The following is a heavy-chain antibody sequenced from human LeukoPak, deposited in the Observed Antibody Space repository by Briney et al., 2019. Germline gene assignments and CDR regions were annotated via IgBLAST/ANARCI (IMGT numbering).Heavy chain of an antibody. CDR2: ISAYNGNT. J-gene: IGHJ3*02. Sequence: GASVKVSCKASGYTFTNFGISWVRQAPGQGLERMGWISAYNGNTNYAQKVQDRVTMTTETSTSTAYMELRSLRSDDTAVYYCARAGGWAREDYKADAFGIWGQGTMVTVSS. V-gene: IGHV1-18*01. CDR3: ARAGGWAREDYKADAFGI. CDR1: GYTFTNFG. D-gene: IGHD6-19*01.